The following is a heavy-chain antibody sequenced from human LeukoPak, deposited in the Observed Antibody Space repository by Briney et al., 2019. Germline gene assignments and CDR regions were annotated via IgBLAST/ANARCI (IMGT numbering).Heavy chain of an antibody. CDR2: IKQDGSEK. J-gene: IGHJ6*03. CDR1: GFTFSSYW. CDR3: ARDSDSPGYYSYDYYYMDV. D-gene: IGHD3-22*01. Sequence: GGSLRLSCVASGFTFSSYWMSWVRQASGRGLEWVANIKQDGSEKYYVDSVKGRFTISRDNAKNSLYLQMNSLRAEDTAVFYCARDSDSPGYYSYDYYYMDVWGKGTTVTVSS. V-gene: IGHV3-7*01.